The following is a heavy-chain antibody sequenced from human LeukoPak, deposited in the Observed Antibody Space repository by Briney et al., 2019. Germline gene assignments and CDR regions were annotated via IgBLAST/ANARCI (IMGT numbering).Heavy chain of an antibody. CDR3: AREETTAEYLC. CDR2: ISAYNGNT. Sequence: APVKVSCKASGYTFTSYGISWVRQAPGQGLEWMGWISAYNGNTNYAQKLQGRVTMTTDTSTSTAYMGLRSLRSDDTAVYYCAREETTAEYLCWGQGTLVTVSS. V-gene: IGHV1-18*01. CDR1: GYTFTSYG. D-gene: IGHD4-17*01. J-gene: IGHJ4*02.